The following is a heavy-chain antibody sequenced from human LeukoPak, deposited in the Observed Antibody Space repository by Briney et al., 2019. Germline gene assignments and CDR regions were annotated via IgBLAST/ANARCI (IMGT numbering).Heavy chain of an antibody. Sequence: PSETLSLTCTVSGGSISSYYWSWIRQPAGKGLEWIGRIYTSGSTNYNPSLKSRVTISVDKSKNQFSLKLSSVTAADTAVYYCASMYYYDSSGYSPLDYWGQGTLVTVSS. J-gene: IGHJ4*02. CDR2: IYTSGST. CDR1: GGSISSYY. V-gene: IGHV4-4*07. D-gene: IGHD3-22*01. CDR3: ASMYYYDSSGYSPLDY.